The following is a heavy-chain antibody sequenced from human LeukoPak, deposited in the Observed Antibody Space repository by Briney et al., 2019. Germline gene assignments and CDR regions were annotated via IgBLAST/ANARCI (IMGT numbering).Heavy chain of an antibody. CDR1: GFTFSYYG. V-gene: IGHV3-30*03. Sequence: GGSLRLSCAASGFTFSYYGMHWVRQAPGKGLEWVAVISYDGSNKYYADSVKGRFTISRDNSKNTLYLQMNSLRAEDTAVYYCARVHKVVVAATLDYYYYGMDVWGQGTTVTVSS. CDR2: ISYDGSNK. D-gene: IGHD2-15*01. J-gene: IGHJ6*02. CDR3: ARVHKVVVAATLDYYYYGMDV.